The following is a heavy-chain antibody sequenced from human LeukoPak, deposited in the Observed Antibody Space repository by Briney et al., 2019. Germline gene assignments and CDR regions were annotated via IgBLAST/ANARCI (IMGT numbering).Heavy chain of an antibody. CDR2: VFTSGND. V-gene: IGHV4-4*07. J-gene: IGHJ4*02. CDR3: ARVGDSATYFDY. CDR1: GASISSFY. D-gene: IGHD2-21*02. Sequence: PSETLSLTCTVSGASISSFYWSWIRRPAGKGLEWIGRVFTSGNDNYNPSLKSRVIMSGDRSKNQFSLKLSSVTAADTAVYYCARVGDSATYFDYWGQGTLVTVSS.